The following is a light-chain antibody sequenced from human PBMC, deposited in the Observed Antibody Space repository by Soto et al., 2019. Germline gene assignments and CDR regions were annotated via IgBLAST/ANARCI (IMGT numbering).Light chain of an antibody. V-gene: IGKV3-15*01. CDR3: QQYIDWPPGT. CDR1: QSVSSS. CDR2: DTS. J-gene: IGKJ1*01. Sequence: EIVVTQSPATLSVSPGERVTLSCRASQSVSSSLAWYQQRPGQAPRLLIYDTSTRAAGISARFSGSGSGTELILTICSLQSEDFAVYYCQQYIDWPPGTFGQGTAVEIK.